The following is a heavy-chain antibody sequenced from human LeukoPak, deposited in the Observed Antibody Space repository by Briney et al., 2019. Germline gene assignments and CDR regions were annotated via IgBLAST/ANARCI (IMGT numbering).Heavy chain of an antibody. V-gene: IGHV3-21*01. CDR3: ARGDVADVVY. Sequence: GGSLRLSCAASGFTFSSNSMNWVRQAPGKGLEWVSSIRSSSSYIYYADSVKGRFTISRDNAKNSLYLQMNSLRAEDTAVYYCARGDVADVVYWGQGTLVTVSS. D-gene: IGHD2-21*01. J-gene: IGHJ4*02. CDR1: GFTFSSNS. CDR2: IRSSSSYI.